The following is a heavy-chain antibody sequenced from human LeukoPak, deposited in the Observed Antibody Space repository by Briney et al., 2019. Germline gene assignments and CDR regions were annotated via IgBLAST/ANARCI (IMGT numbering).Heavy chain of an antibody. D-gene: IGHD3-16*01. Sequence: SVKVSCKASGGTFSSYAISWVRQAPGQGLEWMGGIIPIFGTANYAQKFQGRVTITTDESTSTAYMELSSLRSEDTAVYYCARDGSLTGGINWFDPWGQGTLVTDSS. V-gene: IGHV1-69*05. J-gene: IGHJ5*02. CDR2: IIPIFGTA. CDR1: GGTFSSYA. CDR3: ARDGSLTGGINWFDP.